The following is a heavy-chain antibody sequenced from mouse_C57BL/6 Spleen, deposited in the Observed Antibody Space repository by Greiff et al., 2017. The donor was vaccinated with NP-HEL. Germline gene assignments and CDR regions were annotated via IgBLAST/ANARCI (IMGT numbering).Heavy chain of an antibody. CDR2: IFPGSGST. Sequence: QVQLQQSGPELVKPGASVKLSCKASGYTFTDYYINWVKQRPGQGLEWIGWIFPGSGSTYYNEKFKGKATLTVDKSSGTAYMLLSSLTSEDSAVYLCADSWDVNDFDYWGQGTTLTVSS. J-gene: IGHJ2*01. V-gene: IGHV1-75*01. CDR3: ADSWDVNDFDY. CDR1: GYTFTDYY. D-gene: IGHD4-1*01.